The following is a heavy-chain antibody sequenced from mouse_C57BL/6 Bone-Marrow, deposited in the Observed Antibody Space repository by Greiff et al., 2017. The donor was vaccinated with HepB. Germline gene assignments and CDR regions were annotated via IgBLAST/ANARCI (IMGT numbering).Heavy chain of an antibody. D-gene: IGHD2-4*01. CDR1: GYSITSGYY. V-gene: IGHV3-6*01. J-gene: IGHJ2*01. Sequence: EVQLQESGPGLVKPSQSLSLTCSVTGYSITSGYYWNWIRQFPGNKLEWMGYISYDGSNNYNPSLKNRISITRDTSKNQFFLKLNSVTTEDTATYYCARRGTMITYYFDYWGQGTTLTVSS. CDR2: ISYDGSN. CDR3: ARRGTMITYYFDY.